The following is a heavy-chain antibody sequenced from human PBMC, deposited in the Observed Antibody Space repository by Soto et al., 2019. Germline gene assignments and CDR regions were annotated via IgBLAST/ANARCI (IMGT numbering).Heavy chain of an antibody. CDR2: IYNRGST. D-gene: IGHD3-22*01. V-gene: IGHV4-39*01. CDR1: DDSLDGSLYC. J-gene: IGHJ1*01. Sequence: PSPIPPPTCAVSDDSLDGSLYCWGWIRQPPGKCLEWIGSIYNRGSTYSNPSLKCRVSISVDTSKNQFSLKLSSVTAADTAVYYCARSVLMIVVVITTPRLEHWGQGTRVAVSA. CDR3: ARSVLMIVVVITTPRLEH.